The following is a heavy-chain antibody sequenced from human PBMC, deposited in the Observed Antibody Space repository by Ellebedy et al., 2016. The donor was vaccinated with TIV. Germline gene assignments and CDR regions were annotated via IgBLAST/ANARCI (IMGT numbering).Heavy chain of an antibody. J-gene: IGHJ4*02. D-gene: IGHD2-2*03. CDR3: ARLPHGSVFGYFDY. CDR2: MDYRGHM. Sequence: MPGGSLRLSCTVSGGSISSHFWGWFRQPPGEGLEWIGYMDYRGHMNHNPSLKSRVTISLDTSKNQFALKLTSVTAADTAVYYCARLPHGSVFGYFDYWGQGTLVTVSS. CDR1: GGSISSHF. V-gene: IGHV4-59*11.